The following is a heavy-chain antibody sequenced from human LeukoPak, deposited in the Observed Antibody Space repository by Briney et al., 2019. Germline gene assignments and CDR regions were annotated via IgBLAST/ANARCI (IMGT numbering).Heavy chain of an antibody. CDR1: GFTFSIYA. J-gene: IGHJ4*02. Sequence: SGGSLRLSCAASGFTFSIYAMHWVRQAPGKGLEYVSAITSNGGSAYYANSVKGRFTIPRDNSKNTLYLQMGSLRAEDMAVYYCARENCDSTTCYKTIDYWGQGTLVTVSS. D-gene: IGHD2-2*02. V-gene: IGHV3-64*01. CDR2: ITSNGGSA. CDR3: ARENCDSTTCYKTIDY.